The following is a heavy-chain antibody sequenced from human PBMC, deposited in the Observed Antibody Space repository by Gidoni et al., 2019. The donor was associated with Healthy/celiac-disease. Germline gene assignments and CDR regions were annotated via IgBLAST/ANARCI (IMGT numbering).Heavy chain of an antibody. CDR3: ASPYSSGWYPPFGY. D-gene: IGHD6-19*01. J-gene: IGHJ4*02. V-gene: IGHV3-23*01. CDR1: GFTFSSYA. Sequence: EVQLLESGGGLVQPGGSLRLYCADYGFTFSSYAMSWVRQAPGKGLEWVSAISGSGGSTYYADSVKGRFTISRDNSKNTLYLQINSLRAEDTAVYYCASPYSSGWYPPFGYWGQGTLVAVSS. CDR2: ISGSGGST.